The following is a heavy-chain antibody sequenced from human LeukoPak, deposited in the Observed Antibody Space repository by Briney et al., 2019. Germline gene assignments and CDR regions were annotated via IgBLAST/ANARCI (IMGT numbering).Heavy chain of an antibody. D-gene: IGHD6-19*01. CDR1: GFTFSSYE. CDR3: ARGSVRGDY. CDR2: ISSSGSTI. V-gene: IGHV3-48*03. J-gene: IGHJ4*02. Sequence: SGGSLRLSCAASGFTFSSYEMNWVRQAPGKGLEWVSYISSSGSTIYYADSVKGRFTISRDNAKNSLYLQMNSLRAEDTAAYYCARGSVRGDYWGQGTLVTVSS.